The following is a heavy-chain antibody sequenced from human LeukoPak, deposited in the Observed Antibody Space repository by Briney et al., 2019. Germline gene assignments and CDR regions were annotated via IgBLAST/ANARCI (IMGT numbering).Heavy chain of an antibody. CDR1: GYTFTSYD. CDR3: ARGRYQLLGFDY. Sequence: VASVKVSCKASGYTFTSYDINWVRQATGQGLEWMGWMNPNSGNTGYAQKLQGRVTMTRNTSISTAYMELSSLRSEDTAVYYCARGRYQLLGFDYWGQGTLVTVSS. D-gene: IGHD2-2*01. V-gene: IGHV1-8*01. CDR2: MNPNSGNT. J-gene: IGHJ4*02.